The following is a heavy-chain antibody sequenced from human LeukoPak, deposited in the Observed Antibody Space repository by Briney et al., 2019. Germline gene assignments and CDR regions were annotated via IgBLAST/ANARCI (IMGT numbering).Heavy chain of an antibody. CDR2: IIPILGIA. Sequence: SVKVSCKASGGTISRYTISWVRQAPGQGLEWMGRIIPILGIANYAQKFQGRVTITADKSTSTAYMELSSLRSEDTAVYYCARREPTDAFDIWGQGTMVTVSS. V-gene: IGHV1-69*02. D-gene: IGHD1-14*01. CDR1: GGTISRYT. J-gene: IGHJ3*02. CDR3: ARREPTDAFDI.